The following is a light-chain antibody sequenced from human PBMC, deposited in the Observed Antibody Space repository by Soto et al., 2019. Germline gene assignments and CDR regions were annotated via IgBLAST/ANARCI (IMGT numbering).Light chain of an antibody. CDR1: QSISSY. CDR2: AAS. J-gene: IGKJ1*01. V-gene: IGKV1-39*01. Sequence: DIQMTQSPSSLSASVGDRVTITCRASQSISSYLNWYQQKPGKAPKLLIFAASSLQSGVPSRFSGSGSGTNFTLTLRSLQPEDFAQYYCQQSYSTLTWTFGKGTKVDIK. CDR3: QQSYSTLTWT.